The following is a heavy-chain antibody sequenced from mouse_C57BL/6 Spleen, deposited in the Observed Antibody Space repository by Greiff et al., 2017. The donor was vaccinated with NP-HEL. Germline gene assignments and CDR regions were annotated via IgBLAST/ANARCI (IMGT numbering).Heavy chain of an antibody. J-gene: IGHJ2*01. Sequence: VQLQQSGPELVKPGASVKISCKASGYAFSSSWMNWVKQRPGKGLEWIGRIYPGDGDTNYNGKFKGKATLTADKSSSTAYMQLSSLTSEDSAVYFCARSRGIYYYGSFDYWGQGTTLTVSS. V-gene: IGHV1-82*01. D-gene: IGHD1-1*01. CDR2: IYPGDGDT. CDR3: ARSRGIYYYGSFDY. CDR1: GYAFSSSW.